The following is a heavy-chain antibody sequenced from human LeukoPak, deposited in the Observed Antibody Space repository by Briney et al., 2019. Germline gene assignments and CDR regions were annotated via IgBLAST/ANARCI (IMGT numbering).Heavy chain of an antibody. CDR3: ARLGGSYYYGMDV. V-gene: IGHV4-59*02. CDR2: IYYSGST. Sequence: PSETLSLTCTVSGGSVSSDYWSWIRQPPGKGLEWIGYIYYSGSTNYNPSLKSRVTISVDTSKNQFSLKLSSVTAADTAVYYCARLGGSYYYGMDVWGQGTTVTVSS. J-gene: IGHJ6*02. D-gene: IGHD2-15*01. CDR1: GGSVSSDY.